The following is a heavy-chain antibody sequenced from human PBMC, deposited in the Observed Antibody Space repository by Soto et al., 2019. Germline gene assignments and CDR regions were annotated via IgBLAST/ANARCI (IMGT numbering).Heavy chain of an antibody. V-gene: IGHV4-31*03. D-gene: IGHD3-10*01. CDR2: IYYSGST. J-gene: IGHJ5*02. CDR1: GGSISSGGYY. Sequence: SEILSLTCTVSGGSISSGGYYWSWIRQHPGKGLEWIGYIYYSGSTYYNPSLKSRVTISVDTSKNQFSLKLSSVTAADTAVYYCARGGSGSYYRVTYNWFDPWGQGTLVTVSS. CDR3: ARGGSGSYYRVTYNWFDP.